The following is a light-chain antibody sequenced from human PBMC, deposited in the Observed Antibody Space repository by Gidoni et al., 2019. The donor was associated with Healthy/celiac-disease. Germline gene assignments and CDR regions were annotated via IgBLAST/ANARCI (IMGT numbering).Light chain of an antibody. J-gene: IGLJ3*02. CDR1: SSDVGGYNY. CDR3: SSYTSSSTWV. Sequence: HSALAQPASVSGSPGQSITISCTGPSSDVGGYNYVSWYQQHPGKAPKLRIYDVSTRPSRVSNRFSGSKSGNTASLTISVLQAEDEADYYCSSYTSSSTWVFGGGTKLTVL. CDR2: DVS. V-gene: IGLV2-14*01.